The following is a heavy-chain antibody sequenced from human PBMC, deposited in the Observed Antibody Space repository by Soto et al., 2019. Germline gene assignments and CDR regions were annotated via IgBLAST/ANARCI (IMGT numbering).Heavy chain of an antibody. V-gene: IGHV1-18*04. J-gene: IGHJ4*02. CDR2: ISAHNGDT. D-gene: IGHD3-22*01. CDR1: GYSFATYG. Sequence: QVQLVQSGAEVKKPGASVKVSCKASGYSFATYGFSWVRQASGQGLECVGWISAHNGDTHYSQKFQGRVTLTTDTSTNTVYMELRSLTSDDTAVYFCATEPIYYNDGSGYYPLGHWGQGTLVTVSS. CDR3: ATEPIYYNDGSGYYPLGH.